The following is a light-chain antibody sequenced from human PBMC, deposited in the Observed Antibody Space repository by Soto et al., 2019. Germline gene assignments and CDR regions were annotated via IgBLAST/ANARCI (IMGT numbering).Light chain of an antibody. CDR1: QSIGSY. CDR3: QQRGNWPPIT. J-gene: IGKJ5*01. CDR2: DAS. V-gene: IGKV3-11*01. Sequence: EIVLTQSPATLSLSPGESATLSCRASQSIGSYLAWYQQRPGQAPSLLIYDASNMATGVPARFSGSVSGTDFTLSISSLEPEDFAVYYCQQRGNWPPITLGQGTRLEI.